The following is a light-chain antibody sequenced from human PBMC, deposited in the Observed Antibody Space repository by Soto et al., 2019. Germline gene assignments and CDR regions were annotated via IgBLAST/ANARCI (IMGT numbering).Light chain of an antibody. Sequence: DIQMTQSPSFLSASVRDRVTITCRASQSISSYLNWYQQKPGKAPNLLIYTASSLESGVPSRFSGSGSGTEFTLTISSLQPEDFATYYCQEYNSDSWTFGQGTKVDIK. CDR1: QSISSY. CDR2: TAS. CDR3: QEYNSDSWT. J-gene: IGKJ1*01. V-gene: IGKV1-39*02.